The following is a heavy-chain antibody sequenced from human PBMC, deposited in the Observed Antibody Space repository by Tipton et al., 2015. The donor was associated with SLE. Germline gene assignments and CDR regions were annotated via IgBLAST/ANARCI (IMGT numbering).Heavy chain of an antibody. J-gene: IGHJ4*02. CDR3: AREVGEPAAIPAFDY. D-gene: IGHD2-2*02. CDR2: ISDDGSDT. CDR1: GFTFSNYA. Sequence: QLVQSGGGVVQPGRSLRLSCATSGFTFSNYALHWVRQAPGKGLEWLSVISDDGSDTYYADYVKGRFIISRDNSKNTLFLHMNSLRPEDTAVYYCAREVGEPAAIPAFDYWGQGTLVTVSS. V-gene: IGHV3-30*04.